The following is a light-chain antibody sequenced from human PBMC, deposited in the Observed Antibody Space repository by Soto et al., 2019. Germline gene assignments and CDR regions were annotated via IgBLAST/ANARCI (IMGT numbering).Light chain of an antibody. CDR2: EVS. V-gene: IGLV2-14*01. Sequence: QSALTQPASVSGSPGQSITISCTGTSSDVGGYNYVSWYQQHPGKAPKLIIFEVSDRPSGVSNRFSGFKSGNTASLTISGLQAEDEADYFCSSSTSSSTLVFGGGTKVTVL. CDR3: SSSTSSSTLV. J-gene: IGLJ3*02. CDR1: SSDVGGYNY.